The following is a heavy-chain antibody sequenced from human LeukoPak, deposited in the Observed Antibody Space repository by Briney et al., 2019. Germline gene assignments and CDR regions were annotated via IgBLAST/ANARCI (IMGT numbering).Heavy chain of an antibody. CDR1: GFTFSSYA. D-gene: IGHD1-26*01. V-gene: IGHV3-30*04. Sequence: GGSLRLSCAASGFTFSSYAMHWVRQAPGKGLEWVAVISDDGSNKYYADSVKGRFTISRDNSKNTLYLQMNSLRAEDTAVYYCAREYSGYDYGMDVWGKGTTVTVSS. CDR2: ISDDGSNK. CDR3: AREYSGYDYGMDV. J-gene: IGHJ6*04.